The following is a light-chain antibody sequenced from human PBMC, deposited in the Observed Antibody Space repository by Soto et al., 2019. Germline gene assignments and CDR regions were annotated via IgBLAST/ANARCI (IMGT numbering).Light chain of an antibody. CDR3: QQHINWPLT. CDR2: GTS. Sequence: EIVMTQSPATLSVPPGERATLSCRASQSVSSNLAWYQQKPGQAPRLLIYGTSRRATGVPDRFSASGSGTDFTLNISRLEPEDFAVYYCQQHINWPLTFGGGTKVDI. J-gene: IGKJ4*01. CDR1: QSVSSN. V-gene: IGKV3D-15*01.